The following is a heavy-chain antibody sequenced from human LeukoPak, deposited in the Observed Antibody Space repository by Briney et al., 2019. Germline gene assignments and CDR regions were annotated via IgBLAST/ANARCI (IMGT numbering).Heavy chain of an antibody. V-gene: IGHV3-33*06. J-gene: IGHJ4*02. CDR1: GFTFSSYG. CDR2: TWGDGSTK. D-gene: IGHD5-24*01. Sequence: PGTSLRLSCAASGFTFSSYGMHWVRQAPGKGLEWVAVTWGDGSTKYYADSVKGRFTISRDNSENTLYLQMSSLRVEDTAVYYCAQAWRWLQLNYWGQGTLVTVSS. CDR3: AQAWRWLQLNY.